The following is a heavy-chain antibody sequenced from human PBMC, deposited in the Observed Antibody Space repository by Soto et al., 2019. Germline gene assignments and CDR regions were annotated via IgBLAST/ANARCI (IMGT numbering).Heavy chain of an antibody. Sequence: SLRLSCSACVFSVSSYEINLSRKAPGKGLEWVSYISSSGSTIYYADSVKGRFTISRDNAKNSLYLQMNSLRAEDTAVYYCARAEGWLQFWYFGIWGQGTLVTVSS. V-gene: IGHV3-48*03. D-gene: IGHD5-12*01. J-gene: IGHJ4*02. CDR2: ISSSGSTI. CDR3: ARAEGWLQFWYFGI. CDR1: VFSVSSYE.